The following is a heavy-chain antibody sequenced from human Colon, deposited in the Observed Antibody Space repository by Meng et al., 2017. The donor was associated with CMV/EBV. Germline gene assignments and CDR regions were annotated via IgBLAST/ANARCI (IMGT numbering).Heavy chain of an antibody. V-gene: IGHV4-59*01. CDR3: ARGNPKTIFGVVFDY. CDR2: IYYSGST. Sequence: GSLRLSCTVSGGSISSYYWSWIRQPPGKGLEWIGYIYYSGSTNYNPSLKSRVTISVDTSKNQFSLKLSSVTAADTAVYYCARGNPKTIFGVVFDYWGQGTLVTVSS. D-gene: IGHD3-3*01. J-gene: IGHJ4*02. CDR1: GGSISSYY.